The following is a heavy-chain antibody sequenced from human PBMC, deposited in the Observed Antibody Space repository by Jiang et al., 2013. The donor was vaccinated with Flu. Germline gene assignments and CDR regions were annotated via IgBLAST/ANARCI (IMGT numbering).Heavy chain of an antibody. J-gene: IGHJ5*02. V-gene: IGHV4-39*01. D-gene: IGHD4-23*01. CDR1: GGSISSSSCY. CDR2: AYYNGST. CDR3: ANLYGGSSEDWFDP. Sequence: GPGLVKPSETLSLTCTVSGGSISSSSCYWGWIRQPPGRGLEWIGSAYYNGSTYYNPSLRSRVTISVDTSTNQFSLTVNSMTAADTAVYYCANLYGGSSEDWFDPWGPGNPGHRLL.